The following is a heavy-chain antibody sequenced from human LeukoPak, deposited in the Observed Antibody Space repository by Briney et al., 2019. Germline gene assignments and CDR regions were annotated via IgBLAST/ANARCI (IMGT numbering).Heavy chain of an antibody. J-gene: IGHJ5*02. D-gene: IGHD5-12*01. Sequence: SVKVSCKASGGTFSSYAISWVRQAPGQGLEWMGGIIPIFGTANYAQKFQGRVTITADESTSTAYMELSSLRSEDTAVYYCARGTVDIVATKQFRIAAAGRYWFDPWGQGTLVTVSS. CDR1: GGTFSSYA. CDR3: ARGTVDIVATKQFRIAAAGRYWFDP. V-gene: IGHV1-69*13. CDR2: IIPIFGTA.